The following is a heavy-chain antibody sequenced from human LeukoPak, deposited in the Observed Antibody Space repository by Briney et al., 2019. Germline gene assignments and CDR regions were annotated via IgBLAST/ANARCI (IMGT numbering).Heavy chain of an antibody. V-gene: IGHV1-8*01. J-gene: IGHJ4*02. CDR3: AREGTHYDSSGFYYGGFDY. CDR2: MNPNSGNT. D-gene: IGHD3-22*01. CDR1: GFTFTSHD. Sequence: ASVKVSCKASGFTFTSHDYNWVRQATGQGLEWMGWMNPNSGNTGYAQKFQGRVTITRDTSASTAYMELSSLQSEDTAVYYCAREGTHYDSSGFYYGGFDYWGQGTLVTVSS.